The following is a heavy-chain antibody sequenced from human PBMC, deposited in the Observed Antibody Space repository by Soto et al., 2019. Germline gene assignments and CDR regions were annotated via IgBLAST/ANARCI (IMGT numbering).Heavy chain of an antibody. CDR2: VSHDGSNK. CDR3: ARVSIAVAGIAYYFDY. V-gene: IGHV3-30-3*01. D-gene: IGHD6-19*01. CDR1: GFGFSSCA. Sequence: QVQLVESGGGVVQPGRSLRLSCAASGFGFSSCAMHWVRQAPRKGLEWVAVVSHDGSNKYYADSVKGRVTISRDNSINTVYLQMNSLRAEDTAVYDCARVSIAVAGIAYYFDYWGQGTLVSVSS. J-gene: IGHJ4*02.